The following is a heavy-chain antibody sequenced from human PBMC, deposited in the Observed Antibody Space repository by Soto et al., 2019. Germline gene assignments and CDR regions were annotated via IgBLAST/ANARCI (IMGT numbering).Heavy chain of an antibody. J-gene: IGHJ4*02. V-gene: IGHV3-23*01. CDR2: ITRYSDNI. CDR1: GFSFTNYA. Sequence: EVQLLESGGGLVQPGGSLRLSCVASGFSFTNYAITWVRQAPGKGLEWVSIITRYSDNIHYLASVEGRFTISRDNSKNRLFLQLNTLRVEDTAVYYCAKHISGSRYSSLDSWGQGTLVTVSS. D-gene: IGHD2-15*01. CDR3: AKHISGSRYSSLDS.